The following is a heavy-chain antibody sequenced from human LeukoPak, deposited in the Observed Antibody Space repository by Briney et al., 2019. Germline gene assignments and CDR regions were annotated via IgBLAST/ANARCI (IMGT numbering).Heavy chain of an antibody. CDR1: GYTFTGYY. CDR2: INPNSGGT. Sequence: PGASVKVSCKASGYTFTGYYMHWVRQAPGQGLEWMGWINPNSGGTNYAQKLQGRVTMTTDTSTSTAYMELRSLRSDDTAVYYCAKVSGMALLFDYWGQGTLVTVSS. D-gene: IGHD6-13*01. V-gene: IGHV1-2*02. J-gene: IGHJ4*02. CDR3: AKVSGMALLFDY.